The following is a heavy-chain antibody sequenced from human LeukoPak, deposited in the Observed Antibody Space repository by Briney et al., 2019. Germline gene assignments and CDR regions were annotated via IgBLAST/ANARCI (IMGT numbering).Heavy chain of an antibody. CDR3: ARDLRCSGGSCSDY. CDR1: GYTFTCYY. Sequence: ASVKLSCKASGYTFTCYYMNWVRLRQAQGLERMGWIKPKSGGTNYAEKFQGKVTMTRDTSISTAYMELSRLRSDDTAVYYCARDLRCSGGSCSDYWGQGTLVTVSS. J-gene: IGHJ4*02. CDR2: IKPKSGGT. D-gene: IGHD2-15*01. V-gene: IGHV1-2*02.